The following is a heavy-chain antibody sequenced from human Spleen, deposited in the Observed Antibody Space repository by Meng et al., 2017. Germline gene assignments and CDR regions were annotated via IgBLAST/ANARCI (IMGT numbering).Heavy chain of an antibody. D-gene: IGHD2-21*02. Sequence: SETLSLTCAVYGGSFSGYYWSWIRQPPGKGLEWIGEINHSGSTNYNPSLKSRVTISVDTSKNQFSLKLSSVTAADTAVYYCARDPLAYCGGDCYSGVFDYWGQGTLVTVSS. V-gene: IGHV4-34*01. CDR3: ARDPLAYCGGDCYSGVFDY. J-gene: IGHJ4*02. CDR1: GGSFSGYY. CDR2: INHSGST.